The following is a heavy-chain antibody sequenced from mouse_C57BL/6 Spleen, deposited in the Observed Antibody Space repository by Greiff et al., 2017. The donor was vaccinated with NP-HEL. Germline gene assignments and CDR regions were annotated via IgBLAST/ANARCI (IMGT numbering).Heavy chain of an antibody. Sequence: QVQLQQPGTELVKPGASVKLSCKASGYTFINYWMHWVKQRPGQGLEWIGDINPSNGGTNYNEKFKNKATLTADKSSGTAYMQLSSLTSEDSAVYYSARDSGYALDYWGQGTTLTVSS. CDR1: GYTFINYW. V-gene: IGHV1-53*01. CDR2: INPSNGGT. J-gene: IGHJ2*01. D-gene: IGHD3-2*02. CDR3: ARDSGYALDY.